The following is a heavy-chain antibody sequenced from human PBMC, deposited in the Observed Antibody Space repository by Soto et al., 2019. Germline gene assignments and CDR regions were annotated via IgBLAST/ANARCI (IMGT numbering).Heavy chain of an antibody. V-gene: IGHV1-69*13. J-gene: IGHJ4*02. D-gene: IGHD5-18*01. CDR1: GGTFSSYA. CDR3: ARVVSYGPDYYFDY. CDR2: IIPIFGTA. Sequence: AASVKVSCKASGGTFSSYAISWVRQAPGQGLEWMGGIIPIFGTANYAQKFQGRVTITADESTSTAYMELSSLRSEDTAVYYCARVVSYGPDYYFDYWGQGTLVTVSS.